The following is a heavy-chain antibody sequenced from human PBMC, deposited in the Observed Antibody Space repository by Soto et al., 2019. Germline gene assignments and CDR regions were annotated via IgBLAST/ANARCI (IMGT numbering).Heavy chain of an antibody. V-gene: IGHV3-30*18. D-gene: IGHD1-26*01. CDR2: ISYDGSNK. CDR3: AKEDEGATHFDY. J-gene: IGHJ4*02. Sequence: QVQLVESGGGVVQPGRSLRLSCAASGFTFSSYGMHWVRQAPGKGLEWVAVISYDGSNKYYADSVKGRFTISRDNSKNTLYLQINSLRAEDTAVYYCAKEDEGATHFDYWGQGTLVTVSS. CDR1: GFTFSSYG.